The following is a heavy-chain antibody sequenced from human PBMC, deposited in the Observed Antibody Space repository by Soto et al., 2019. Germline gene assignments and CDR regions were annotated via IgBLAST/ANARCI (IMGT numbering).Heavy chain of an antibody. CDR1: GLSLVDSLVI. V-gene: IGHV2-5*02. D-gene: IGHD3-22*01. CDR3: VHRGDYRDSSGFYHPHFDY. Sequence: SGPTLVNPTQTLTLTCTFSGLSLVDSLVIVGWVRQPPGMALEWLALIYWDDDTRYSPSLKNRLTVTKDSSRNQVVLTLTNVDPADTGTYFCVHRGDYRDSSGFYHPHFDYWGQGTLVTVSS. J-gene: IGHJ4*02. CDR2: IYWDDDT.